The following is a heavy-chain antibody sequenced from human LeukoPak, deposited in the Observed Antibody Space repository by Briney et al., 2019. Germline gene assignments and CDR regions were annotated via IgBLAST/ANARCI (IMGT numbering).Heavy chain of an antibody. V-gene: IGHV1-46*01. J-gene: IGHJ4*02. CDR3: ARGGTIFGVVITDFDY. Sequence: ASVKVSCKASGGTFSSYAISWMRQAPGQGLEWMGIINPSGGSTSYAQNFQGRVTMTRDTSTSTVYMELSSLRFEDTAVYYCARGGTIFGVVITDFDYWGQGTLVTVSS. D-gene: IGHD3-3*01. CDR1: GGTFSSYA. CDR2: INPSGGST.